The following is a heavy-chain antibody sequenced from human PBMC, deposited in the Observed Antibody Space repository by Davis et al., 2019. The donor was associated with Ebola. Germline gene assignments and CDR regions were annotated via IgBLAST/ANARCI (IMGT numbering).Heavy chain of an antibody. J-gene: IGHJ6*04. V-gene: IGHV1-18*01. Sequence: AASVKVSCKASGYTFISYDIHWVRQAAGQGLEWMGWISAYNGNTNYAQKLQGRVTMTTDTSTSTAYMELRSLRSDDTAVYYCAKSGLSFGVVKYHYGMDVWGKGTTVTVSS. CDR3: AKSGLSFGVVKYHYGMDV. CDR2: ISAYNGNT. CDR1: GYTFISYD. D-gene: IGHD3-3*01.